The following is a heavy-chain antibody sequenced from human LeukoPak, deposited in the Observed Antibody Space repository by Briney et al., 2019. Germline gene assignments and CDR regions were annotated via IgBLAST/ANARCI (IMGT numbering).Heavy chain of an antibody. CDR3: ARQGYYDPHAFDI. CDR1: GGSISSYY. Sequence: SETLSLTCTVSGGSISSYYWSWIRQPPGKRLEWIGYIYYSGSTNYNPSLKSRVTISVDTSKNQFSLKLSSVTAADTAVYYCARQGYYDPHAFDIWGQGTMVTVSS. V-gene: IGHV4-59*08. CDR2: IYYSGST. D-gene: IGHD3-22*01. J-gene: IGHJ3*02.